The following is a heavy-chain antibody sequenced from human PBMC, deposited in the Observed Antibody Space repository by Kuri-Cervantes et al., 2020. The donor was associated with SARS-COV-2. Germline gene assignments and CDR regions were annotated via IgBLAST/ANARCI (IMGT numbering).Heavy chain of an antibody. CDR2: IYYSGST. D-gene: IGHD3-3*01. V-gene: IGHV4-59*08. CDR3: ARHGFDFWSGYARTYYYYYGMDV. Sequence: SETLSLTCTVSGCPISSYSWSWIRQPPGKGLEWIGYIYYSGSTNYNPSLKSRVTISVDTSKNQFSLKLSSVTAADTAVYYCARHGFDFWSGYARTYYYYYGMDVWGQGTTVTVSS. J-gene: IGHJ6*02. CDR1: GCPISSYS.